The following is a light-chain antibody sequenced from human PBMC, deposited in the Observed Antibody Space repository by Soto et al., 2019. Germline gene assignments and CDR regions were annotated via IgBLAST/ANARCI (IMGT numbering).Light chain of an antibody. Sequence: EIVLTQTPGTLSLSPGERATLSCRASQSVGSYYLAWYQQKPGQAPRLLIYAVSNRATGIPDRFSGSGSGTDFTLTISRLDPEDFAVYYCQQYRSSRTFGQGTKVEIK. V-gene: IGKV3-20*01. J-gene: IGKJ1*01. CDR1: QSVGSYY. CDR2: AVS. CDR3: QQYRSSRT.